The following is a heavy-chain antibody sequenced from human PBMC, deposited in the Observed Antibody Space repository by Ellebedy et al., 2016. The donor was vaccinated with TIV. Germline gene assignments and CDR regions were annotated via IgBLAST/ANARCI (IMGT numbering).Heavy chain of an antibody. CDR1: GFNFGSYY. D-gene: IGHD2-21*01. J-gene: IGHJ4*02. V-gene: IGHV3-23*01. Sequence: GESLKISCAASGFNFGSYYMSWVRQAPGKGLEWVSGINDYGGNTYYADSVRGRFTMSRDNSENTVYLHMTSLRAEDTAVYYCAKSLGFQTPIDYWGQGTLVTVSS. CDR2: INDYGGNT. CDR3: AKSLGFQTPIDY.